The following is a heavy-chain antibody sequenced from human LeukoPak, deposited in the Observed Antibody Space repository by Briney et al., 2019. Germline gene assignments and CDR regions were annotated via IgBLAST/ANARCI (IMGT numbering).Heavy chain of an antibody. CDR2: INPTGGDT. V-gene: IGHV1-46*01. J-gene: IGHJ4*02. Sequence: ASVKVSCTASGYIFITYYIHWVRQAPGQGLEWMGVINPTGGDTSYAQQFQGRVTMTRDTSTSTVYMELSSLRFKDTAVYYCVRDLLAGYDYWGQGTLVTVSS. CDR1: GYIFITYY. CDR3: VRDLLAGYDY. D-gene: IGHD1-26*01.